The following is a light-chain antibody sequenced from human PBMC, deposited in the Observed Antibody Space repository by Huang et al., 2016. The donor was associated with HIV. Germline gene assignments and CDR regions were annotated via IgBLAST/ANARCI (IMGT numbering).Light chain of an antibody. V-gene: IGKV2-29*02. Sequence: DIVMTQTPLSLSVTPGQPASISCKSSRRLLHSDGKTQLFWDVQKPGQSPHLLISEVYRRFSGVSDRFSGSGSGTDFTLTISRVEAEDVGLYYCMEGIHLPWTFGPGTKLEIK. CDR1: RRLLHSDGKTQ. CDR2: EVY. CDR3: MEGIHLPWT. J-gene: IGKJ1*01.